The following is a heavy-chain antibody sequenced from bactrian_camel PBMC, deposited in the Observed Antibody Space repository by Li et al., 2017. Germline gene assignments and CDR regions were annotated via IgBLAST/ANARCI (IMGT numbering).Heavy chain of an antibody. D-gene: IGHD3*01. CDR3: KTVLSDSCLTAIQPLRALAGGPY. V-gene: IGHV3S42*01. J-gene: IGHJ4*01. CDR1: GYKAVGYC. CDR2: VYTSSVST. Sequence: EVQLVESGGDSVQAGGSLRLSCAASGYKAVGYCTAWFRQAPGKEREGVAAVYTSSVSTSCADSVKGRFTISQDTAQDTTYLQMNSLKPEDTAMYYCKTVLSDSCLTAIQPLRALAGGPYWGQGTQVTVS.